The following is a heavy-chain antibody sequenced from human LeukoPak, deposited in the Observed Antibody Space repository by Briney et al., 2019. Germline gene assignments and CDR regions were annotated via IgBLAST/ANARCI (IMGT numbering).Heavy chain of an antibody. Sequence: GGSLRLSCVVSGINFNLAWMSWVRQAPGKGLEWVANIKLDGSEKYYVDSVKGRFTISRDNAKNSLYLQMNILRAEDTAVYYCARERFAGDYWGQGTLVTVSS. V-gene: IGHV3-7*01. D-gene: IGHD2-21*01. CDR2: IKLDGSEK. CDR1: GINFNLAW. J-gene: IGHJ4*02. CDR3: ARERFAGDY.